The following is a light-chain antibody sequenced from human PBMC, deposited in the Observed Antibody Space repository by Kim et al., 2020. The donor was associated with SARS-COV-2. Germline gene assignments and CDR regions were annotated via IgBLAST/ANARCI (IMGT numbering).Light chain of an antibody. V-gene: IGKV3-15*01. Sequence: VSPGERATLSCRASQSVSSYLAWYQQKPGQAPRLLIYGASTRATGIPARFSGSGSGTDFTLTISRLQPEDFAVYYCQQYNKSVWTFGQGTKVDIK. J-gene: IGKJ1*01. CDR1: QSVSSY. CDR3: QQYNKSVWT. CDR2: GAS.